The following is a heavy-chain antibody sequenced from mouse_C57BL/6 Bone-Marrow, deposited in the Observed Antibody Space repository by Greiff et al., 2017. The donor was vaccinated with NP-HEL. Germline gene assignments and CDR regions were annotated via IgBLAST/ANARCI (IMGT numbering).Heavy chain of an antibody. CDR3: MRYGNYWYFDV. CDR1: GFTFSGFW. V-gene: IGHV11-2*01. Sequence: EVKLVESGGGLVQPGGSRGLSCEGSGFTFSGFWMSWVRQTPGKTLEWIGDINSDGSAINYAPSIKDRFTIFRDNDKSTLYLQMSNVRSEDTATYFCMRYGNYWYFDVWGTGTTVTFSS. D-gene: IGHD2-1*01. J-gene: IGHJ1*03. CDR2: INSDGSAI.